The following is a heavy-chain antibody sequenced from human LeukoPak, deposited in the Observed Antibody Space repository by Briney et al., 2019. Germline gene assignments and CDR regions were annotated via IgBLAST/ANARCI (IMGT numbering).Heavy chain of an antibody. D-gene: IGHD6-13*01. CDR2: ISGSGIST. V-gene: IGHV3-23*01. Sequence: GGSLRLSCAASGFTFGNYAMSWVRRAPGKGLEWVSAISGSGISTYYADSVKGRFTISRDNSKDTLYLQMSSLRAEDTAVYYCGKDQNVAAAGIPYDYWGQGTLVTVSS. CDR1: GFTFGNYA. CDR3: GKDQNVAAAGIPYDY. J-gene: IGHJ4*02.